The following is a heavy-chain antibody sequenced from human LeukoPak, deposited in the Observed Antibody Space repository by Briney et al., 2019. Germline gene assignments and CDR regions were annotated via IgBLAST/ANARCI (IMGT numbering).Heavy chain of an antibody. CDR1: GGSISSGGYY. CDR3: ARVGGSGSGYFDY. V-gene: IGHV4-31*03. J-gene: IGHJ4*02. D-gene: IGHD2-15*01. CDR2: IYYSGST. Sequence: SQTLSLTCTVSGGSISSGGYYWSWIRQHPGKGLEWIGYIYYSGSTYYNPSLKSRVTISVDASKNQFSLKLSSVTAADTAVYYCARVGGSGSGYFDYWGQGTLVTVSS.